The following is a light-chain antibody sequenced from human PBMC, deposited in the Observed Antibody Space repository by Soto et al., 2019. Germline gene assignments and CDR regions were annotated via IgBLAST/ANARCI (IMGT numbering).Light chain of an antibody. J-gene: IGKJ1*01. CDR3: QQGSIWPWT. CDR1: QSVGSS. CDR2: AAS. Sequence: EVVVTQTVATLSLTPGARSSLSCGASQSVGSSLAWYQQKPGQAPRLLIYAASDRATGIPGRFSGSGSGTDFTLTISRLEPEDFAFYYCQQGSIWPWTFGQGTKVDIK. V-gene: IGKV3-11*01.